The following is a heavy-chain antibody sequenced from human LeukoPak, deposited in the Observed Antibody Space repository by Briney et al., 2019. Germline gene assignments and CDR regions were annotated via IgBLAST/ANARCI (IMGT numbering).Heavy chain of an antibody. D-gene: IGHD1-26*01. Sequence: GGSLRLSCAASGFTFSSYWMSWVRQAPGKGLEWVANIKQDGSEKYYVDSVKGRFTVSRDNAKNSLYLQMNSLRAEDTAVYYCARGRHIGVGATIHFDYWGQGTLVTVSS. CDR2: IKQDGSEK. V-gene: IGHV3-7*05. J-gene: IGHJ4*02. CDR1: GFTFSSYW. CDR3: ARGRHIGVGATIHFDY.